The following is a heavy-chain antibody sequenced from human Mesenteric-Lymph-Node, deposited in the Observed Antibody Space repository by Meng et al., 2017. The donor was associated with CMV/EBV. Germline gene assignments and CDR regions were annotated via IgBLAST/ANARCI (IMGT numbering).Heavy chain of an antibody. Sequence: ASVKVSCKASGYTFTRYAIHWVRQAPGQRLEWMGWISAYNGNTNYAQKLQGRVTMTTDTSTSTAYMELRSLRSDDTAVYYCARDRWELRKLLDYWGQGTLVTVSS. CDR1: GYTFTRYA. V-gene: IGHV1-18*01. CDR3: ARDRWELRKLLDY. CDR2: ISAYNGNT. D-gene: IGHD1-26*01. J-gene: IGHJ4*02.